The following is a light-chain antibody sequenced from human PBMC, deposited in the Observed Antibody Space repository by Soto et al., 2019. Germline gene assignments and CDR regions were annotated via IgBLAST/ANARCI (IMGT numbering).Light chain of an antibody. CDR1: QSVRSN. CDR3: QQYFNSPRT. J-gene: IGKJ1*01. Sequence: ETVMTQSPATLPVSPGERATLSCRASQSVRSNLAWYQQKPGQAPRLLIYGASTRATGVPARFSGSGSGTDFTLTISSLQAEDVAVYYCQQYFNSPRTFGHGTKVDIK. CDR2: GAS. V-gene: IGKV3-15*01.